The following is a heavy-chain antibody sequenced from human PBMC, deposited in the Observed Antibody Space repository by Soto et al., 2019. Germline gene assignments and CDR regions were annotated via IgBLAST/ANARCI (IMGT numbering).Heavy chain of an antibody. CDR2: IYYSGST. CDR3: ARDISIAARRDYYYYMDV. CDR1: GGSISSYY. D-gene: IGHD6-6*01. V-gene: IGHV4-59*01. J-gene: IGHJ6*03. Sequence: SETLSLTCTVSGGSISSYYWSWIRQPPGKGLEWIGYIYYSGSTSYNPSLKSRVTISVDTSKNQFSLKLSSVTAADTAVYYCARDISIAARRDYYYYMDVWGKGTTVTVSS.